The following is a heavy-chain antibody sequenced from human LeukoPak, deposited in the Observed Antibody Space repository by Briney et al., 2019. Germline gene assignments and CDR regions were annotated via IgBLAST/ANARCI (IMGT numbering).Heavy chain of an antibody. V-gene: IGHV3-48*01. CDR2: ISSSSSTI. CDR1: GFTFSSYS. J-gene: IGHJ4*02. D-gene: IGHD5-18*01. CDR3: AGEGNTAMVY. Sequence: GGSLRLSCAASGFTFSSYSMNWVRQAPGKGLEWVSYISSSSSTIYYADSVKGRFTISRDNAKNSLYLQMNSLRAEDTAVYYCAGEGNTAMVYWGQGTLVTVSS.